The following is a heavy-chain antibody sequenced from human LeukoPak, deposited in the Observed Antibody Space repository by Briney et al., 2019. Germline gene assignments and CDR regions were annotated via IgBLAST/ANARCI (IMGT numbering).Heavy chain of an antibody. CDR3: ARDQSTSGRQY. CDR1: GFTFSSFW. D-gene: IGHD3-10*01. Sequence: RGSLRLSCAASGFTFSSFWMTWVRQAPGKGLEWVANINQDGSEKHYVDSLKGRFTISRDNAKNSLYLQMNTLRAEDTAVYYCARDQSTSGRQYWGQGTLVTVSS. V-gene: IGHV3-7*01. J-gene: IGHJ4*02. CDR2: INQDGSEK.